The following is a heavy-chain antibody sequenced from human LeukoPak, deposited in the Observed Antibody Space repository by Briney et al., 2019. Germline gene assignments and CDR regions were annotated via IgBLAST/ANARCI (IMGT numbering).Heavy chain of an antibody. CDR2: ISVRSNYI. V-gene: IGHV3-21*01. D-gene: IGHD3-22*01. CDR3: VRLRRNSDTSGYYYYYDF. J-gene: IGHJ4*02. CDR1: GYTFSSFS. Sequence: RGSLRLSCAASGYTFSSFSINWVRQAPGKGLEWVSPISVRSNYIYYADSVRGRFTISRDDARDSLYLQMNSLRAEDTAVYYCVRLRRNSDTSGYYYYYDFWGQGTLVTVSS.